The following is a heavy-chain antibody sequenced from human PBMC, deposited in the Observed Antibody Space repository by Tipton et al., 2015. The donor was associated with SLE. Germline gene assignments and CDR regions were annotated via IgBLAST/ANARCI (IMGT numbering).Heavy chain of an antibody. CDR3: ARGYYDMWTGYYSFDY. CDR1: SYSIYNGFY. CDR2: IYRSGTA. Sequence: TLSLTCSVSSYSIYNGFYWGWIRQSPGKGLEWIGRIYRSGTAYYNPSLKSRFTMSVDTSKNQFSLKLTSVTAADTADYFCARGYYDMWTGYYSFDYWGQGTLVTVSS. V-gene: IGHV4-38-2*02. D-gene: IGHD3-9*01. J-gene: IGHJ4*02.